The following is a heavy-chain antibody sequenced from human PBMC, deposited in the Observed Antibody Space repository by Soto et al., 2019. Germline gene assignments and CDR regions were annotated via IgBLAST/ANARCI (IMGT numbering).Heavy chain of an antibody. CDR3: ARHNSQWPNWFDP. V-gene: IGHV1-18*01. CDR2: ISGYDGKT. J-gene: IGHJ5*02. Sequence: QVQLVQSGAEVKKPGASVKVSCKASGYTFTSYGISWVRQAPGQGLEWVGWISGYDGKTDYAHKFRGRVTMTTDTSTNTAYMDQRSLRSDDTAVYYCARHNSQWPNWFDPWGQGTPVTVSS. D-gene: IGHD1-1*01. CDR1: GYTFTSYG.